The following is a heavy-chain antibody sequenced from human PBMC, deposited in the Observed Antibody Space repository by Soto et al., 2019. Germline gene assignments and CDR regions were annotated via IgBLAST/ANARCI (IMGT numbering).Heavy chain of an antibody. CDR2: IYYSGST. J-gene: IGHJ4*02. CDR3: ARSDIVLMVYAW. V-gene: IGHV4-31*03. D-gene: IGHD2-8*01. CDR1: GGSISSGGYY. Sequence: QVQLQESGPGLVMPSQTLSLTCTVSGGSISSGGYYWSWIRQHPGKGLEWIGYIYYSGSTYYNPSLKSRVTISVDTSKNQFSLKLSSVTAADTAVYYCARSDIVLMVYAWWGQGTLVTVSS.